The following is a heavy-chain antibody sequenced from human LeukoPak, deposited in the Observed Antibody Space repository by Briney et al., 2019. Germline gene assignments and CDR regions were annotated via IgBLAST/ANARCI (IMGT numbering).Heavy chain of an antibody. CDR1: GGSFSGYY. CDR3: ASLSPQVDDSSGYGLDY. Sequence: PSETLSLTCAVYGGSFSGYYWSWIRRPPGKGLEWIGEINHSGSTNYNPSLKSRVTISVDTSKNQFSLKLSSVTAADTAVYYCASLSPQVDDSSGYGLDYWGQGTLVTVSS. CDR2: INHSGST. D-gene: IGHD3-22*01. V-gene: IGHV4-34*01. J-gene: IGHJ4*02.